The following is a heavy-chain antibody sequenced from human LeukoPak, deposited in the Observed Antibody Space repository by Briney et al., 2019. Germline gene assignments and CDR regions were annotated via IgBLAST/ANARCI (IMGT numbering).Heavy chain of an antibody. CDR1: GFTFSSYG. CDR2: ISYDGSNK. CDR3: AKDLEASGLRYFDWVFATSTTDY. D-gene: IGHD3-9*01. J-gene: IGHJ4*02. Sequence: PGRSLRLSCAASGFTFSSYGMPWVRQAPGKGLEWVAVISYDGSNKYYADSVKGRFTISRDNSKNTLYLQMNSLRAEDTAVYYCAKDLEASGLRYFDWVFATSTTDYWGQGTLVTVSS. V-gene: IGHV3-30*18.